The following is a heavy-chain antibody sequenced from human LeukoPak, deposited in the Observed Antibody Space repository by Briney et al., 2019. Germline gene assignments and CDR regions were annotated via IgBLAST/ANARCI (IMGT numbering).Heavy chain of an antibody. D-gene: IGHD6-19*01. CDR2: INPNSGGT. Sequence: GASVKVSCKASGYTFTGYYMHWVRQAPGQGLEWMGWINPNSGGTNYAQKFQGRVTMTRDTSISTAYMELSRLRSDDTAVYYCARGRSVATRMIVAVAGTPAYWGQGTLVTVSS. CDR3: ARGRSVATRMIVAVAGTPAY. CDR1: GYTFTGYY. V-gene: IGHV1-2*02. J-gene: IGHJ4*02.